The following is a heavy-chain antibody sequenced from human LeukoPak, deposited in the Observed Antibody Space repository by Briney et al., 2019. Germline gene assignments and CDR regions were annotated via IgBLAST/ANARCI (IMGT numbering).Heavy chain of an antibody. CDR3: ASGLSWNFDY. Sequence: ESGPTRVNPTQTLTLTCTFSGFSLNTRAMCVSWIRQPPGKALEWLALLDWSNDKYYSASMKTRLTISKDTSKNQVVLTMTNMDPVDTATYYCASGLSWNFDYWGQGTLVTVSS. J-gene: IGHJ4*02. CDR2: LDWSNDK. CDR1: GFSLNTRAMC. V-gene: IGHV2-70*12. D-gene: IGHD2-15*01.